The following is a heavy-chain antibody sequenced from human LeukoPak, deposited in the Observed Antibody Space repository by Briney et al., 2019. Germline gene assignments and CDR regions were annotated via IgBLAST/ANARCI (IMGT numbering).Heavy chain of an antibody. CDR2: VRYDQGAT. V-gene: IGHV3-30*02. CDR3: VKDQGECPGSRCYLRFLEY. D-gene: IGHD3-3*01. CDR1: GFNFSIYG. Sequence: GGSLRLSCAASGFNFSIYGMHWVRQAPGKGLEWVTFVRYDQGATVYADSVQGRFAISRDNSKNTVYLQMNSLRVGDTALYFCVKDQGECPGSRCYLRFLEYWGQGTLVIVSS. J-gene: IGHJ4*02.